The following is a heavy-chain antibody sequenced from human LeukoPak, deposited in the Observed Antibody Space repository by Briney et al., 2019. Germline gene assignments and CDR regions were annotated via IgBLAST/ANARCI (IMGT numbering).Heavy chain of an antibody. CDR3: ASGYGGNYYFDY. Sequence: SETLSLTCAVYGGSFSGYYWSWIRQPPGKGLEWIGEINHSGSTNYNPSLKSRVTISVDTSKNQFSLKLSSVTAADTAVYYCASGYGGNYYFDYWGQGTLVTVSS. D-gene: IGHD4-23*01. V-gene: IGHV4-34*01. J-gene: IGHJ4*02. CDR1: GGSFSGYY. CDR2: INHSGST.